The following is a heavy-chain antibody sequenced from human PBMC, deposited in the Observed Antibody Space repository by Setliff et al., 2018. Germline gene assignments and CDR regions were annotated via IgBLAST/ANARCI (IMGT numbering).Heavy chain of an antibody. V-gene: IGHV1-46*01. D-gene: IGHD3-9*01. J-gene: IGHJ4*02. CDR2: INPSGGLT. Sequence: ASVKVSCKASGYTLTNYYMHWVRQAPGQGLEWMGIINPSGGLTRYAQKFQGRVSMTTDTSTSTAYLELRSLSSDDTAVYYCARHGDASFYYDILTGHSPPYYFDYWGQGTLVTVSS. CDR1: GYTLTNYY. CDR3: ARHGDASFYYDILTGHSPPYYFDY.